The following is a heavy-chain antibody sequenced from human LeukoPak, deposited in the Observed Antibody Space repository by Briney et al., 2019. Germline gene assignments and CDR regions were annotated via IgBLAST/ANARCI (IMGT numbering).Heavy chain of an antibody. Sequence: GGSLRLSCAASGFTFSSYWMSWVRQAPGKGLEWVANIKQDGSEKYYVDSVKGRFTISRDNAKNSLYLQMNSLRAEDTALYYCASSDSSGAFDIWGQGTMVTVSS. D-gene: IGHD3-22*01. CDR1: GFTFSSYW. V-gene: IGHV3-7*03. CDR3: ASSDSSGAFDI. CDR2: IKQDGSEK. J-gene: IGHJ3*02.